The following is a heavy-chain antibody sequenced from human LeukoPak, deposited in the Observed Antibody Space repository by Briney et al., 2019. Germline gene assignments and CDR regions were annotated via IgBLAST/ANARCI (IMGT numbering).Heavy chain of an antibody. CDR3: AKDLTLIAVAGIDSGFDY. J-gene: IGHJ4*02. CDR2: ITGSGRYT. D-gene: IGHD6-19*01. CDR1: GFSFDSHA. V-gene: IGHV3-23*01. Sequence: GGSLRLSCAASGFSFDSHAMNWVRQAPGKGLEWISAITGSGRYTYYKDSVKGRFTISRDNSKNTLYLQMNSLRAEDTAVYYCAKDLTLIAVAGIDSGFDYWGQGTLVTVSS.